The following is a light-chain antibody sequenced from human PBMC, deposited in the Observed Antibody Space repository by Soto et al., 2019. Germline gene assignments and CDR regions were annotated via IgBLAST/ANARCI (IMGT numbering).Light chain of an antibody. Sequence: DIQMTQSPSSLSASVGDRVTITCQASQDISNYLNWYQQKPGTAPKLLIYDASNLETGVPSRFSGSGSGTDFTFTFSSLQPEDIATYYCQQYDNLPPYTFGQGTKLEIK. J-gene: IGKJ2*01. CDR1: QDISNY. CDR3: QQYDNLPPYT. CDR2: DAS. V-gene: IGKV1-33*01.